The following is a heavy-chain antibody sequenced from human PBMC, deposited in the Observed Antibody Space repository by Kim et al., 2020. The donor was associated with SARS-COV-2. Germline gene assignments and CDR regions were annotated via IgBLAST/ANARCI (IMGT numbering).Heavy chain of an antibody. J-gene: IGHJ3*02. Sequence: SVKVSCTASGGTFVSYTINWVRQAPGQGLEWMGGITPILNVAHYAQKFQGRFTIIADKSSSTAYMELSSLTSEDTAIYYCAREMPSGFIAYGAFDIWGQGTMVIVSS. CDR2: ITPILNVA. CDR1: GGTFVSYT. V-gene: IGHV1-69*10. CDR3: AREMPSGFIAYGAFDI. D-gene: IGHD1-26*01.